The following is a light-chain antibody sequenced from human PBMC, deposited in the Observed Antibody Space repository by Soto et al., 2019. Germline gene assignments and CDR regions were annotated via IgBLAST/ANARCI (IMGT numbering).Light chain of an antibody. CDR2: DNN. V-gene: IGLV1-51*01. CDR1: SPNIGNNY. CDR3: GTWDGSLSAGV. Sequence: QSVLTQPPSVSAAPGQKVTISCSGSSPNIGNNYVSWYQQLPGTAPKLLIYDNNERPSGIPDRFSGSKSGTSATLGITGLQTGDEADYYCGTWDGSLSAGVFGGGTKVTVL. J-gene: IGLJ2*01.